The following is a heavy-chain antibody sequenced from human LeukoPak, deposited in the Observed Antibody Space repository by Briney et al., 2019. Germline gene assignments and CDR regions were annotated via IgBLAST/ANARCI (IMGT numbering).Heavy chain of an antibody. J-gene: IGHJ6*04. CDR3: AELGITMIGGV. Sequence: GESLRLSCGASGFSFSDDWMSWVRQAPGKGLEWVSYISSSGSTIYYADSVKGRFTISRDNAKNSLYLQMNSLRAEDTAVYYCAELGITMIGGVWGKGTTVTISS. V-gene: IGHV3-11*04. CDR1: GFSFSDDW. CDR2: ISSSGSTI. D-gene: IGHD3-10*02.